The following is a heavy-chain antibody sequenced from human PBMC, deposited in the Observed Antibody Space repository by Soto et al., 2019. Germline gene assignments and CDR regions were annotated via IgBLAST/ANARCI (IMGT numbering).Heavy chain of an antibody. V-gene: IGHV1-2*02. CDR3: ARDDSYGFYYYYYGMDV. CDR2: INPNSGGT. CDR1: GYTFTGYY. Sequence: RASVKVSCKASGYTFTGYYMHWVRQAPGQGLEWMGWINPNSGGTNYAQKFQGRVTMTRDTSISTAYMELSRLRSDDTAVYYCARDDSYGFYYYYYGMDVWGQGTTVTVSS. J-gene: IGHJ6*02. D-gene: IGHD5-18*01.